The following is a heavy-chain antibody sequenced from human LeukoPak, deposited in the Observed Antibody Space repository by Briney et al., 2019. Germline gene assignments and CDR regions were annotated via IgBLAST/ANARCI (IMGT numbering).Heavy chain of an antibody. D-gene: IGHD6-6*01. V-gene: IGHV3-23*01. CDR2: IIGRGDIT. Sequence: GGSLRLSCAASGFTFTSYAMTCVRQAPGEGLEWVSSIIGRGDITYYAHSERGRLTISRQNSKNTLYTQKNRLRAEDTAVYYCAEGPREYIPAPTYWGQGTLVTVSS. J-gene: IGHJ4*02. CDR1: GFTFTSYA. CDR3: AEGPREYIPAPTY.